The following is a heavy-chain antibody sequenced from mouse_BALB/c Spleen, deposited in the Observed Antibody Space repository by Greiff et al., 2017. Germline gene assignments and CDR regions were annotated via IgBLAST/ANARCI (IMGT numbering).Heavy chain of an antibody. CDR2: INSNGGST. V-gene: IGHV5-6-3*01. D-gene: IGHD2-2*01. Sequence: EVQLVESGGGLVQPGGSLKLSCAASGFTFSSYGMSWVRQTPDKRLELVATINSNGGSTYYPDSVKGRFTISRDNAKNTLYLQMSSLKSEDTAMYYCARKIIYYGYDGAMDDWGQGTSVTVSS. CDR3: ARKIIYYGYDGAMDD. CDR1: GFTFSSYG. J-gene: IGHJ4*01.